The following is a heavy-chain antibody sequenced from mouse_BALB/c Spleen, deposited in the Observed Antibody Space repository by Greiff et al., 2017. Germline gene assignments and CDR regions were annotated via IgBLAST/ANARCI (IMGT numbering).Heavy chain of an antibody. CDR2: ISSGGST. D-gene: IGHD2-2*01. Sequence: EVKVEESGGGLVKPGGSLKLSCAASGFTFSSFAMSWVRQTPEKRLEWVASISSGGSTYYPDSVKGRFTISRDNARNILYLQMSSLRSEDTAMYYCARDYGYGVAYWGQGTLVTVSA. J-gene: IGHJ3*01. V-gene: IGHV5-6-5*01. CDR3: ARDYGYGVAY. CDR1: GFTFSSFA.